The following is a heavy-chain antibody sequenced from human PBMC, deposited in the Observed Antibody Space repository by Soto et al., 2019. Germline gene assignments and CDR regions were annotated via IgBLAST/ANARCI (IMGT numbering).Heavy chain of an antibody. CDR3: AASESYHKAAY. Sequence: EVQLVESGGGLVKPGGSLRLSCAGSGFILSNYTMNWVRQAPGKGLEWVSSISGSSTYIYYADSVKGRFTISRDNAKNSLYLQMNGLRADDAAVYYCAASESYHKAAYWGQGALVTVSS. J-gene: IGHJ4*02. D-gene: IGHD3-10*01. CDR2: ISGSSTYI. CDR1: GFILSNYT. V-gene: IGHV3-21*04.